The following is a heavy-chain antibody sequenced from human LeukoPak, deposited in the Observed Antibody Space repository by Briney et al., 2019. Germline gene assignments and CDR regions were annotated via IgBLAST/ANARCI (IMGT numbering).Heavy chain of an antibody. D-gene: IGHD3-22*01. CDR2: IYYSGST. CDR3: AREGYYDSSGRFYMDV. Sequence: SETLSLTCTVSGGSISSSSYYWGWIRQPPGKGLEWIGSIYYSGSTYYNPSLKSRVTISVDTSKNQFSLKLSSVTAADTAVYYCAREGYYDSSGRFYMDVWGKGTTVTVSS. V-gene: IGHV4-39*07. J-gene: IGHJ6*03. CDR1: GGSISSSSYY.